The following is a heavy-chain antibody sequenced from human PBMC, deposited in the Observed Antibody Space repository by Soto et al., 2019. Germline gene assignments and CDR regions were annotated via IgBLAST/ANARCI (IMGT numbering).Heavy chain of an antibody. Sequence: SETLSLTCTVSVGSISSCYWRWIRHPPAEGLEWIGYIDYSGSTNYNPSLKSRVIISVDTSKNQFSLKLSFVTAADTDVYFCASSRYDFWCGHSRYAFDIWGQGTMVTVSS. CDR3: ASSRYDFWCGHSRYAFDI. D-gene: IGHD3-3*01. J-gene: IGHJ3*02. V-gene: IGHV4-59*01. CDR1: VGSISSCY. CDR2: IDYSGST.